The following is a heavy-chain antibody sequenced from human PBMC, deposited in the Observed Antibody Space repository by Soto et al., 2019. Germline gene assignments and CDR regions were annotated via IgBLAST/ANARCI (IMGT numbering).Heavy chain of an antibody. D-gene: IGHD3-22*01. J-gene: IGHJ3*02. Sequence: GGSLRLSCAASGFTVSIVYMTWFRQAPGKGLEWVGRIKSKAHGGTTEYAAPVQGRFTISRDDSKNRLDLQMNSLKTEDTAVYYCSMGYYDSGGSYHVDDAFDIWGQGASVTVSS. V-gene: IGHV3-15*01. CDR3: SMGYYDSGGSYHVDDAFDI. CDR1: GFTVSIVY. CDR2: IKSKAHGGTT.